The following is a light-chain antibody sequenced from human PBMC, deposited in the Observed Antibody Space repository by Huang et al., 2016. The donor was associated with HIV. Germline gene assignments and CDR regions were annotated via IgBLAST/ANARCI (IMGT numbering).Light chain of an antibody. CDR1: HSITSSY. Sequence: EVVLTQSPGTLSLSPGERATLSCRASHSITSSYLGWYQKKPGQAPRLSIYGASTMDTGIPDRISSRGCGTDFTVSSSRLEPEDCAEYCCHQYGSSHTFGQETKLEIK. J-gene: IGKJ2*01. CDR3: HQYGSSHT. V-gene: IGKV3-20*01. CDR2: GAS.